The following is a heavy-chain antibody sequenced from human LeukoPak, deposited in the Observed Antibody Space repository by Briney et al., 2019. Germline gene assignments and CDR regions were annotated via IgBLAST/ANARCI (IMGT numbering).Heavy chain of an antibody. CDR3: ARGGGLDV. Sequence: TGGSLRLSCAASGFPFSSYSMNWFRQAPGKGLEWVASINHNGNVNYYVDSVKGRFTISRDNAKNSLYLQMSNLRAEDTAVYFCARGGGLDVWGQGATVTVSS. V-gene: IGHV3-7*03. CDR1: GFPFSSYS. J-gene: IGHJ6*02. D-gene: IGHD3-16*01. CDR2: INHNGNVN.